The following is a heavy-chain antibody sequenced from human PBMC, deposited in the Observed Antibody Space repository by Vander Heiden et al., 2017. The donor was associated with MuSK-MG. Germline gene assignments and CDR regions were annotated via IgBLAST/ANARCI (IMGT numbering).Heavy chain of an antibody. CDR2: IIPIFGTA. CDR1: GGTFSSYA. V-gene: IGHV1-69*06. J-gene: IGHJ3*02. Sequence: QVQLVQSGAEVKKPGSSVKVSCKASGGTFSSYAISWVRQAPGQGLEWMGGIIPIFGTANYAQKFQGRVTITADKSTSTAYMELSSLRSEDTAVYYCARSPPFRGYCGVDCYPAGFEIWCQGPMVNLSS. D-gene: IGHD2-21*02. CDR3: ARSPPFRGYCGVDCYPAGFEI.